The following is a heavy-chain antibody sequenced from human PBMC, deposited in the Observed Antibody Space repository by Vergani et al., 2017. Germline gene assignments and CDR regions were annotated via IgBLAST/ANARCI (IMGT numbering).Heavy chain of an antibody. CDR1: GGSISSYY. Sequence: QVQLQESGPGLVKPSETLSLTCTVSGGSISSYYWSWIRQPPGKGLEWIGYIYYSGSTNYNPSLKSRVTISVDTSKNQFSLKLSSVTAADTAVYYCAKDMLANSGPLVVPAASGAFDYWGQGTLVTVSS. D-gene: IGHD2-2*01. J-gene: IGHJ4*02. CDR2: IYYSGST. V-gene: IGHV4-59*01. CDR3: AKDMLANSGPLVVPAASGAFDY.